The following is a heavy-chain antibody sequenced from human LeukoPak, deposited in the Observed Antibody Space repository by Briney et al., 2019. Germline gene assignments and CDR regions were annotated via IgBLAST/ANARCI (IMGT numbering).Heavy chain of an antibody. J-gene: IGHJ4*02. CDR1: GFTFSTYW. D-gene: IGHD4-17*01. CDR3: VREGSGHYFYFFDY. Sequence: PGGSLRLSCAAPGFTFSTYWMGWARQRPGKGPEWVANIKPDGGEKYYVDSVKGRFTISRDNAKNSLYLQMNSLRAEDTAVYYCVREGSGHYFYFFDYWGQGTLVTVSS. V-gene: IGHV3-7*01. CDR2: IKPDGGEK.